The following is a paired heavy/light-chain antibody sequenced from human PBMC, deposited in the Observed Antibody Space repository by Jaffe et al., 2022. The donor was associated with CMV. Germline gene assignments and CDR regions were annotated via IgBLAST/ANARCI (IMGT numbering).Heavy chain of an antibody. J-gene: IGHJ4*02. CDR3: SRGNYGLDY. CDR2: ITGPGSAT. CDR1: GFTFSDYF. V-gene: IGHV3-11*01. Sequence: QVQLVESGGGLVKPGGSLRLSCAASGFTFSDYFMSWTRQAPGKGLEWLSYITGPGSATYYADSVKGRFTISRDNAKNSLYLQLNSLRAEDTAMYYCSRGNYGLDYWGQGILVTVSS. D-gene: IGHD3-10*01.
Light chain of an antibody. CDR3: QQCGVSPWT. CDR2: SAP. Sequence: EIVLTQSPGTLSLSPGERATLSCRASQTVSTTYLAWYQQRPGQAPRFLLSSAPTRATGIPDRFSGSASGTDFTLTISRLEPEDFAVYYCQQCGVSPWTFGQGTKVEIK. CDR1: QTVSTTY. J-gene: IGKJ1*01. V-gene: IGKV3-20*01.